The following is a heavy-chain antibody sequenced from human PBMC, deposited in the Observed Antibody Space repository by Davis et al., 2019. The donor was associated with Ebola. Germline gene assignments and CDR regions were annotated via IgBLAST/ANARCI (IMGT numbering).Heavy chain of an antibody. Sequence: PGGSLRLSCAASGFTFSSYAMSWVRQAPGKGLEWVSAISGSGGSTYYADSVKGRFTISRDNSKNTLYLQMNSLRAEDTAVYYCAKGGLGYCISTSCYRGRPSQTRLDAVYYFDYWGQGTLVTVSS. CDR2: ISGSGGST. CDR3: AKGGLGYCISTSCYRGRPSQTRLDAVYYFDY. V-gene: IGHV3-23*01. J-gene: IGHJ4*02. CDR1: GFTFSSYA. D-gene: IGHD2-2*01.